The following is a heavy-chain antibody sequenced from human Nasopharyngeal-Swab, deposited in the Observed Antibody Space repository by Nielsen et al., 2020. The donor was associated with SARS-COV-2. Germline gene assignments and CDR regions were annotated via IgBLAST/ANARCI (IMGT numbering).Heavy chain of an antibody. CDR2: IWYDGSNK. V-gene: IGHV3-33*01. CDR3: AHHYGGNTDHLDY. CDR1: GFTFSSYG. D-gene: IGHD4-23*01. J-gene: IGHJ4*02. Sequence: GESLKISCAASGFTFSSYGMHWVRQAPGKGLEWVALIWYDGSNKYYSDSAKGRFTISRDNSNNTLYLQMNSLRAEDTAVYYCAHHYGGNTDHLDYWGQGTLVTVSS.